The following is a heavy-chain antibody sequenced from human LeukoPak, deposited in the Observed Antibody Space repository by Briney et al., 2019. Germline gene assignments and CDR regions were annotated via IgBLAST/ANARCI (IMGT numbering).Heavy chain of an antibody. CDR1: GYSFTSYW. V-gene: IGHV5-51*01. CDR3: ARYAGSIFGAYYYMDV. CDR2: IYPGDSDT. J-gene: IGHJ6*03. D-gene: IGHD3-3*01. Sequence: GESLKISCKGSGYSFTSYWIGWVRQMPGKGLEWMGIIYPGDSDTRYSPSFQGQVTISADKSISTAYLQWSSLKASDTAMYYCARYAGSIFGAYYYMDVWGKGTTVTVSS.